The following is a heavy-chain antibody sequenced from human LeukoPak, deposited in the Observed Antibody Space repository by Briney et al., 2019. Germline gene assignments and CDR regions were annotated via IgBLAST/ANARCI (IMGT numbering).Heavy chain of an antibody. CDR2: ISISGDDT. V-gene: IGHV3-23*01. Sequence: GGSLRLSCATSGFSFSSHAMTWVRRAPGKGLEWLSAISISGDDTYYADSVKGRFTISRDNSKNTLYLQMNSLSADDTAMYYCANEIRPNDYWGQGTLVTVSS. CDR3: ANEIRPNDY. J-gene: IGHJ4*02. D-gene: IGHD4-17*01. CDR1: GFSFSSHA.